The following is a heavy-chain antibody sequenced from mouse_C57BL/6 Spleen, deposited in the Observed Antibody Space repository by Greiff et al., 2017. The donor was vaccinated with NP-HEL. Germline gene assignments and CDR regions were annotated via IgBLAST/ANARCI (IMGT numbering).Heavy chain of an antibody. CDR3: ARPYSMEDYAMDY. D-gene: IGHD2-10*02. Sequence: QVQLQQPGAELVKPGASVKMSCKASGYTFTSYWITWVKQRPGQGLEWIGDIYPGSGSTNYNEKFKSKATLTVDTSSSTAYMQLSSLTSEDSAVYYCARPYSMEDYAMDYWGQGTSVTVSS. J-gene: IGHJ4*01. V-gene: IGHV1-55*01. CDR2: IYPGSGST. CDR1: GYTFTSYW.